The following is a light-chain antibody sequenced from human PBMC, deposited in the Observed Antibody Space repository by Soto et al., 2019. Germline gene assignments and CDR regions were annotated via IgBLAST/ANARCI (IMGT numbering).Light chain of an antibody. V-gene: IGLV1-44*01. Sequence: QAVVTQPPSASRTPGQRVTIPCSGSSSDIGSNSVNWYQQLPGTAPKLLIYSNNQRPSGVPDRFSGSKSGTSASLAISGLQSEDEADYHCAAWDDSLNGPVFGGGTKVTVL. CDR3: AAWDDSLNGPV. J-gene: IGLJ3*02. CDR1: SSDIGSNS. CDR2: SNN.